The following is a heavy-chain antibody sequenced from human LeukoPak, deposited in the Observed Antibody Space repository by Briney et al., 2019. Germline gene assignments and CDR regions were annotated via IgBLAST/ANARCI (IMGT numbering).Heavy chain of an antibody. CDR2: IYYSGST. CDR1: GGSFSGYY. CDR3: ARARGDAFDI. Sequence: PSETLSLTCAVYGGSFSGYYWSWIRQPPGKGLEWIGYIYYSGSTNYNPSLKSRVTISVDTSKNQFSLKLSSVTAADTAVYYCARARGDAFDIWGQGTTVTVSS. D-gene: IGHD3-10*01. V-gene: IGHV4-59*01. J-gene: IGHJ3*02.